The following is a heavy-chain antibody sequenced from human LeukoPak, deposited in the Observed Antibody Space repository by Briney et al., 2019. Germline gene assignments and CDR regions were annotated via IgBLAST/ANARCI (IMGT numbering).Heavy chain of an antibody. CDR1: GGTFSSYA. D-gene: IGHD3-22*01. Sequence: ASVKVSCKASGGTFSSYAISWVRQAPGQGLEWMGRIIPILGIANYAQKFHGRVTITADKSTSTAYMELSSLRSEDTAVYYCARVTMIRAFDIWGQGTMVTVSS. CDR2: IIPILGIA. CDR3: ARVTMIRAFDI. V-gene: IGHV1-69*04. J-gene: IGHJ3*02.